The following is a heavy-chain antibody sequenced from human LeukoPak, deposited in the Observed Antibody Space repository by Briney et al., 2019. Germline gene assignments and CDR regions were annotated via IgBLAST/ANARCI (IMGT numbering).Heavy chain of an antibody. D-gene: IGHD1-26*01. CDR2: ISWNSGSI. J-gene: IGHJ3*02. CDR1: GFTFDDYA. CDR3: AKDIGGSYKSRAFDI. Sequence: PGRSLRLSCAASGFTFDDYAMHWVRQAPGKGLEWVSGISWNSGSIGYADSVKGRFTISRDNAKNSLYLQMNSLRAEDMALYYCAKDIGGSYKSRAFDIWGQGTMVTVSS. V-gene: IGHV3-9*03.